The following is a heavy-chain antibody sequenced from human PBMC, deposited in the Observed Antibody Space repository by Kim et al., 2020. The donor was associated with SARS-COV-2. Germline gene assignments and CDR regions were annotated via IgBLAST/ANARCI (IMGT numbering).Heavy chain of an antibody. V-gene: IGHV4-31*03. D-gene: IGHD4-17*01. J-gene: IGHJ3*02. CDR2: IYYSGST. Sequence: SETLSLTCTDSGGSISSGGYYWSWIRQHPGKGLEWIGYIYYSGSTYYNPSLKSRVTISXXTSKXXFSLXLGSVTDADTAVYYWXRETXDYEXXRGAFDIWGQGTMVTVSS. CDR1: GGSISSGGYY. CDR3: XRETXDYEXXRGAFDI.